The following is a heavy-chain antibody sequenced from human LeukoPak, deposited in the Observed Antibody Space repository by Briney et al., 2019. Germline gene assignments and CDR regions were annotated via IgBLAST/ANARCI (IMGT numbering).Heavy chain of an antibody. Sequence: SETLSLTCAVSGDSISRSSYYWGWVRQPPGRGLGWIGSIYYSGSTYYNPSLKSRVTISVDTSKTQFSLKLSSVPAADTAVYYCAVYCSGGSCYRFGAFDIWGQGTMVTVSS. CDR2: IYYSGST. J-gene: IGHJ3*02. V-gene: IGHV4-39*01. D-gene: IGHD2-15*01. CDR3: AVYCSGGSCYRFGAFDI. CDR1: GDSISRSSYY.